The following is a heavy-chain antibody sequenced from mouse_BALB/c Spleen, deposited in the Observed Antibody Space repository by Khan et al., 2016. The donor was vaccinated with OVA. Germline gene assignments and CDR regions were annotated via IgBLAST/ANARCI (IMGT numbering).Heavy chain of an antibody. J-gene: IGHJ4*01. CDR1: GFTFSSYA. CDR3: TRLMDY. Sequence: EVELVESGGGLVKPGGSLKLSCAASGFTFSSYAVSWIRHTPEKRLEWVASINSGGSTYYPDSVKGRFTISRDDARNILYLQMSSLRSEDTAMYYCTRLMDYWGQGTSVTVSS. V-gene: IGHV5-6-5*01. CDR2: INSGGST.